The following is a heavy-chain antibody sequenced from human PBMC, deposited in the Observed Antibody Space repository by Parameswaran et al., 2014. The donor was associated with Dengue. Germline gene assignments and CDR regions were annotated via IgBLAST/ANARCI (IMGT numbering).Heavy chain of an antibody. CDR3: AHSISLAYQLLLGVATTPFDY. D-gene: IGHD2-2*01. Sequence: WIRQPPGKALEWLALIYWDDDKRYSPSLKSRLTITKDTSKNQVVLTMTNMDPVDTATYYCAHSISLAYQLLLGVATTPFDYWGQGTLVTVSS. CDR2: IYWDDDK. J-gene: IGHJ4*02. V-gene: IGHV2-5*02.